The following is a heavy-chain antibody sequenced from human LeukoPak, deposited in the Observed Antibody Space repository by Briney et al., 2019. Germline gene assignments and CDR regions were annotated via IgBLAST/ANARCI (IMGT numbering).Heavy chain of an antibody. CDR2: IIPIFGTA. CDR1: GGTFSSYA. V-gene: IGHV1-69*13. Sequence: ASVKVSCKASGGTFSSYAISWVRQAPGQGLEWMGGIIPIFGTANYAQKFQGRVTITADESTSTAYMELSSLRSEDTAVYYCARDRGYSYAKKSSEYYYMDVWGKGTTVTISS. J-gene: IGHJ6*03. CDR3: ARDRGYSYAKKSSEYYYMDV. D-gene: IGHD5-18*01.